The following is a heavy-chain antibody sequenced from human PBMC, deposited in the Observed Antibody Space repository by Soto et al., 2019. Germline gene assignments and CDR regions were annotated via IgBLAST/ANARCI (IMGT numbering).Heavy chain of an antibody. CDR2: IYYSGST. Sequence: KTSETLSLTCTVSGGSISSYYWSWIRQPPGKGLEWIGYIYYSGSTNYNPSLKSRVTISVDTSKNQFSLKLSSVTAADTAVYYCAREISSSWYYNWFDPWGQGTLVTVSS. V-gene: IGHV4-59*01. CDR1: GGSISSYY. J-gene: IGHJ5*02. D-gene: IGHD6-13*01. CDR3: AREISSSWYYNWFDP.